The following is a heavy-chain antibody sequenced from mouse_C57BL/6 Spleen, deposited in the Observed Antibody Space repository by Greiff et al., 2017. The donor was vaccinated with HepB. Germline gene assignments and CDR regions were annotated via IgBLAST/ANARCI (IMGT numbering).Heavy chain of an antibody. CDR2: IDPSDSYT. CDR1: GYTFTSYW. V-gene: IGHV1-50*01. J-gene: IGHJ2*01. D-gene: IGHD1-1*01. CDR3: ALYGSSYDFDY. Sequence: QVQLQQPGAELVKPGASVKLPCKASGYTFTSYWMQWVKQRPGQGLEWIGEIDPSDSYTNYNQKFKGKATLTVDTSSSTAYMQLSSLTSEDSAVYYCALYGSSYDFDYWGQGTTLTVSS.